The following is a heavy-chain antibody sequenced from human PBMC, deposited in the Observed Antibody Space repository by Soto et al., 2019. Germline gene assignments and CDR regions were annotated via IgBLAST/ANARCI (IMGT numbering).Heavy chain of an antibody. J-gene: IGHJ4*02. CDR3: VVGADFDC. D-gene: IGHD1-26*01. V-gene: IGHV4-61*01. CDR1: GGSVSSGSYY. Sequence: SETLSLTCTVSGGSVSSGSYYWSWIRQPPGKGLEWIGYIYYSGSTNYNPSLKSRVTISVDTSKNQFSLKLSSVTAADTAVYYCVVGADFDCWGQGTLVTVSS. CDR2: IYYSGST.